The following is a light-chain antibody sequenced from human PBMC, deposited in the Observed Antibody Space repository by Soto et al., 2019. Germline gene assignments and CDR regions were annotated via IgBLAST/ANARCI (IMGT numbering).Light chain of an antibody. J-gene: IGKJ1*01. CDR3: QHYNSFSRT. CDR2: KAA. Sequence: DIQMTQSPSTPSASVGDRVAITCRASDNIAPWVAWYQQKPGKAPKIMIYKAANLADEVPSRFAGSVSGTDGTITITRLQPDDSATYYCQHYNSFSRTFGQGTKVDNK. V-gene: IGKV1-5*03. CDR1: DNIAPW.